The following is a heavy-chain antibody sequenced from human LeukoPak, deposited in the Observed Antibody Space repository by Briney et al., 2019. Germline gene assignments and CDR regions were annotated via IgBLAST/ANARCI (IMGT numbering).Heavy chain of an antibody. J-gene: IGHJ4*02. CDR2: IYYSGST. CDR3: TQGGELMNY. D-gene: IGHD1-26*01. V-gene: IGHV4-30-4*01. CDR1: GGSISSGDYY. Sequence: ASQTLSLTCTVSGGSISSGDYYWSWIGQPPGKGLEWIGYIYYSGSTYYNPSLKSRVTISVDTSKNQFSLRLSSVTAADTAVYYCTQGGELMNYWGQGTLVTVSS.